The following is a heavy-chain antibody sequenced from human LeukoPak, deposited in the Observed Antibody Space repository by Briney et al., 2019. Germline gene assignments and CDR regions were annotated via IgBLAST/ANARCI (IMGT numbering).Heavy chain of an antibody. D-gene: IGHD3-9*01. CDR1: GYTFTSYA. V-gene: IGHV1-3*01. CDR3: ARALYFGWYGNY. J-gene: IGHJ4*02. Sequence: GASVKVSCMASGYTFTSYAMHWVRQAPGQRLEWMGWINAGNGNTKYSQKFQGRVTITRDTSASTAYMELSSLRSEDTAVYYCARALYFGWYGNYWGQGTLVTVSS. CDR2: INAGNGNT.